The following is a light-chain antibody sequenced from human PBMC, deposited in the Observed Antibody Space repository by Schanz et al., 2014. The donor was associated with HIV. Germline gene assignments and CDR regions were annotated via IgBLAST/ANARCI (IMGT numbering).Light chain of an antibody. V-gene: IGLV2-23*02. Sequence: QSALTQPASVSGSPGQSITISCTGTSSDVGKYNLVSWYQQHPGKAPKVMIYEVSKRPSGVSNRFSGSKSGNTASLTISGLQAEDEADYYCSSLAASLTRVFGTGTKLTVL. CDR1: SSDVGKYNL. CDR2: EVS. J-gene: IGLJ1*01. CDR3: SSLAASLTRV.